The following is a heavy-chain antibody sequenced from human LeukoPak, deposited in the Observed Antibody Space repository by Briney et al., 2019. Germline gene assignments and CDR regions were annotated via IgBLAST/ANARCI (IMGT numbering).Heavy chain of an antibody. CDR2: INHSGST. J-gene: IGHJ4*02. CDR1: GGSFSGYY. Sequence: ETLSLTCAVYGGSFSGYYWSWIRQPPGKGLEWIGEINHSGSTNYNPSLKSRVTISVDTSKNQFSLKLSSVTAADTAVYYCARKGTHDYVWGSYRRAPFDYWGQGTLVTVSS. D-gene: IGHD3-16*02. CDR3: ARKGTHDYVWGSYRRAPFDY. V-gene: IGHV4-34*01.